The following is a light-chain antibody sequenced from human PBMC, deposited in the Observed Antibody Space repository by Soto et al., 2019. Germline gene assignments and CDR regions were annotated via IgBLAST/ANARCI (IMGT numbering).Light chain of an antibody. CDR1: SSDVGGYNY. CDR3: SSYTSSSTRV. J-gene: IGLJ1*01. V-gene: IGLV2-14*01. CDR2: EVS. Sequence: QSALTQPASVSGSPGQSITISCTGTSSDVGGYNYVSWYQQHPGKAPKLMIYEVSNRPSGVSNRFSGSTSGNTASLTISGLQAEDEADYSCSSYTSSSTRVFGTGTKLTVL.